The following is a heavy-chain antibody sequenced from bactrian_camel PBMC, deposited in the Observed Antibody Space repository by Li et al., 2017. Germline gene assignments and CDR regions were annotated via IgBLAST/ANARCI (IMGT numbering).Heavy chain of an antibody. CDR2: IDSDARIT. D-gene: IGHD4*01. CDR3: ATRPLARAVGGY. V-gene: IGHV3S6*01. J-gene: IGHJ6*01. CDR1: GYTASSSC. Sequence: QLVESGGGLVQPGGSLRLSCAASGYTASSSCMGWFRQAPGKEREGVACIDSDARITYAGSVQDRFTISKDNAKNTLYLQMNSLKPEDTAVYYCATRPLARAVGGYWGQGTQVTVS.